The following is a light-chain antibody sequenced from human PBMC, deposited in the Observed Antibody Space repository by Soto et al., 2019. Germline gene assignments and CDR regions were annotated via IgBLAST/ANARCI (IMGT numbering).Light chain of an antibody. J-gene: IGKJ1*01. CDR1: QSVSSSY. V-gene: IGKV3-20*01. CDR3: QQYGSSPPWT. CDR2: LAS. Sequence: EIVLTQSPGTLPLSPGERATLSCRASQSVSSSYLAWYQQKPGQAPRLLIYLASSRATGIPDRFSGSGSGTDFTLTISRLEPEDFAVYYCQQYGSSPPWTFGQGTKVDIK.